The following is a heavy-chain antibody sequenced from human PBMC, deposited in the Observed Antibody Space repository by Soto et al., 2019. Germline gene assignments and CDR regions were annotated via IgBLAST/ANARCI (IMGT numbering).Heavy chain of an antibody. CDR2: IIPILGIA. J-gene: IGHJ6*02. CDR3: ARDRVEMATIKDYYYYGMYV. Sequence: QVQLVQSGAEVKKPGSSVKVSCKASGGTFSSYTISWVRQAPGQGLEWMGRIIPILGIANYAQKFQGRVTITADKSTSTAYMERSSLRSEDTAVYYCARDRVEMATIKDYYYYGMYVWGQGTTVTVSS. CDR1: GGTFSSYT. V-gene: IGHV1-69*08. D-gene: IGHD5-12*01.